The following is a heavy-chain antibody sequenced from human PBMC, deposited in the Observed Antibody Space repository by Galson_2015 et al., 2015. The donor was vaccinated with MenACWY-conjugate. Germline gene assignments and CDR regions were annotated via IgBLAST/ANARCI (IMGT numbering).Heavy chain of an antibody. Sequence: GRFTISRDNAKNSLYLQMNSLRAEDTAVYYCARGNTYNYAYAVDYWGQGTLVTVSS. J-gene: IGHJ4*02. D-gene: IGHD5-18*01. CDR3: ARGNTYNYAYAVDY. V-gene: IGHV3-11*05.